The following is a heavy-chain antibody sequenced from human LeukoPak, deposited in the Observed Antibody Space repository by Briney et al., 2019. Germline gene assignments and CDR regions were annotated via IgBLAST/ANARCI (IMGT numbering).Heavy chain of an antibody. V-gene: IGHV6-1*01. D-gene: IGHD4-11*01. J-gene: IGHJ4*02. CDR2: TYYRSKWYN. CDR1: GDSVSSNSAA. CDR3: ARAPSHPTVTTLHFDY. Sequence: SQTLSLTCAISGDSVSSNSAAWHWIRQSPSRGLEWLGRTYYRSKWYNDYAVSVKSRITINPDTSKNQFSLQLNSVTPEDTAVYYCARAPSHPTVTTLHFDYWGQGTLVTVSS.